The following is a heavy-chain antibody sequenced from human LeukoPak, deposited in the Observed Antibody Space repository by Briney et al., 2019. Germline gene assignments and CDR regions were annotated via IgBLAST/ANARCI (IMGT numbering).Heavy chain of an antibody. CDR2: IKQDGSET. V-gene: IGHV3-7*01. J-gene: IGHJ5*02. CDR1: GFTFRSYW. CDR3: ARGGQAGTGDL. Sequence: GGSLRLSCAAPGFTFRSYWMTWVRQSPGKGLEWVANIKQDGSETYHVDSVKGRFTISRDNAKDSLYLEINSLRAEDTAVYYCARGGQAGTGDLWGQGTLVTVSS. D-gene: IGHD3-10*01.